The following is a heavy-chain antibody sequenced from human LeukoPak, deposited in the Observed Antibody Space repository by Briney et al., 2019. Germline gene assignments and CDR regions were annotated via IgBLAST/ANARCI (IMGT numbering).Heavy chain of an antibody. V-gene: IGHV3-48*03. CDR1: GFTFSSYE. CDR2: ISSSGSTI. Sequence: GGSLRLSCAASGFTFSSYEMNWVRHAPGKGLEWVSYISSSGSTIYYADSVKGRFTISRDNAKNSLYLQMNSLRAEDTAVYYCARGSPRRDRTSCYHYWGQGTLVTVSS. CDR3: ARGSPRRDRTSCYHY. D-gene: IGHD2-2*01. J-gene: IGHJ4*02.